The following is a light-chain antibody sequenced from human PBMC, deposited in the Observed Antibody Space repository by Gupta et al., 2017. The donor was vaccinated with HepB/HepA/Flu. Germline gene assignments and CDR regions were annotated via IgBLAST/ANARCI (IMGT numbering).Light chain of an antibody. CDR3: QQRSNWPSIT. V-gene: IGKV3-11*01. CDR2: DAS. CDR1: QSVSSY. J-gene: IGKJ3*01. Sequence: EIVLTQSPATLSLSPGERATLSCRASQSVSSYLAWYQQKPGQAPRLLIYDASNRATGIPARFSGSGYGTDFTLTISSLEPEDFAVYYCQQRSNWPSITFGPGTKVDIK.